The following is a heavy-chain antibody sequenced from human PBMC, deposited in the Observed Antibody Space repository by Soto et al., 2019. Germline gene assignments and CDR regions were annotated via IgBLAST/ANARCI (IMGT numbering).Heavy chain of an antibody. CDR2: ISGGGGGT. Sequence: EVQLLDSGGGLVQPGGSLRLSCAASGFGFSSFAMSWVRHAPGKGLEWVSSISGGGGGTYYADSVKGRFTISRDNSKNTLYLQMNSLRAEDTASYYCAKGVNVRYPGDYWGQGTLVTVSS. D-gene: IGHD3-16*01. CDR3: AKGVNVRYPGDY. J-gene: IGHJ4*02. V-gene: IGHV3-23*01. CDR1: GFGFSSFA.